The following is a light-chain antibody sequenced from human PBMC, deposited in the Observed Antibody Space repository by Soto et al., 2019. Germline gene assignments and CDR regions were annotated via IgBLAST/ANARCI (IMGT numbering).Light chain of an antibody. CDR3: NSYHSLSFYV. CDR2: EVT. CDR1: TSDIAGYNY. V-gene: IGLV2-14*01. J-gene: IGLJ1*01. Sequence: QSVLAQPASVSGSPGQSITISCTGTTSDIAGYNYVSWYQQHPGKAPKLLIYEVTSRASGVSHRFSGSKSGNTASMTISGLQDEEEDDYSSNSYHSLSFYVFGPGSK.